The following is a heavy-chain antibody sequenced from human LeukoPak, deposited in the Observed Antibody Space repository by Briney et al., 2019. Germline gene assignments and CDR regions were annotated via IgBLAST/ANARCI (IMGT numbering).Heavy chain of an antibody. D-gene: IGHD1-26*01. V-gene: IGHV3-9*01. CDR2: INWNGGGT. J-gene: IGHJ6*02. CDR1: GFTFKDYG. CDR3: AKHLRATNTYIFFGLVV. Sequence: GGSLRLSCAATGFTFKDYGMHWVRQPPGKGLEWVSGINWNGGGTDYADSVKGRFTISRDNAKNSLYLQMTSLRPEDTALYYCAKHLRATNTYIFFGLVVWGQGTTVTVSS.